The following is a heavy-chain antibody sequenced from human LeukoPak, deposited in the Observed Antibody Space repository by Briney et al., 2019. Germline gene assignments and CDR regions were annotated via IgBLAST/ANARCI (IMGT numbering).Heavy chain of an antibody. CDR1: GFTFSSYG. CDR2: IRYDGSNK. Sequence: GGSLRLSCAASGFTFSSYGMHWVRQAPGKGLEWVAFIRYDGSNKYYADSVKGRFTISRDNSKNTLYLQMNSLRAEDTAVYYCAKDIAAAATAIDYWGQGTPVTVSS. D-gene: IGHD6-13*01. V-gene: IGHV3-30*02. CDR3: AKDIAAAATAIDY. J-gene: IGHJ4*02.